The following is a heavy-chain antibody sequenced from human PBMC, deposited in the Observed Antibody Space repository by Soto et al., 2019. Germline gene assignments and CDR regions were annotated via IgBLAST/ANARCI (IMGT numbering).Heavy chain of an antibody. CDR1: GFIFTDHY. CDR2: IRHKRRDYTT. J-gene: IGHJ3*01. D-gene: IGHD3-10*01. CDR3: ARASADSRYYNYFSS. Sequence: EVQLVESGGDLVQPGGSLRLFCAASGFIFTDHYMDWVRQAPGKGLEWVARIRHKRRDYTTEYVASVRGRFTISRDDSQNSVHLQMNSLKIEDTAIYYCARASADSRYYNYFSSWGQGTTVTVSS. V-gene: IGHV3-72*01.